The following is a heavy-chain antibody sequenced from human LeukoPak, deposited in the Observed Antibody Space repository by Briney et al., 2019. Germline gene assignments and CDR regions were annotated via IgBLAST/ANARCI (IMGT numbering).Heavy chain of an antibody. Sequence: SETLSLTCTVSGVSIPSSSYYWGWIRQPPGKGLEWIGSIYYSGTTYYNPSLKSRVTKSVDTSKNQFSLKLTSVTAADTAVYCCARSVAGGKYFFDDWRQGTQVTVSS. CDR1: GVSIPSSSYY. J-gene: IGHJ4*02. CDR2: IYYSGTT. D-gene: IGHD2-8*02. V-gene: IGHV4-39*01. CDR3: ARSVAGGKYFFDD.